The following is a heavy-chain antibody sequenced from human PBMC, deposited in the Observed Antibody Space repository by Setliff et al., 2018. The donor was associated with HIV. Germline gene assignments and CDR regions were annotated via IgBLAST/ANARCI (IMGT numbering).Heavy chain of an antibody. Sequence: SETLSLTCIVSGASISFDTWSWIRQPPGKGLQWIGFIYNSATTNYNPSLKSRVTMSLDTSKNQLSLKLTSVTAADTAVYYCARAPPGIQNDAFDVWGQGTMVTVSS. CDR3: ARAPPGIQNDAFDV. CDR2: IYNSATT. CDR1: GASISFDT. V-gene: IGHV4-59*01. J-gene: IGHJ3*01.